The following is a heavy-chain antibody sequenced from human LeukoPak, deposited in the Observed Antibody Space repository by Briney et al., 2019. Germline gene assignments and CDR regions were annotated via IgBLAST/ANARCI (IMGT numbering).Heavy chain of an antibody. CDR1: GGTFSSYA. J-gene: IGHJ4*02. V-gene: IGHV1-69*04. Sequence: SVKVSCKASGGTFSSYAISWVRQAPGQGLEWMGRIIPILGIANYAQKFQGRVTITADKSTSTAYMELRSLRSDDTAVYYCARDYGDYPSYWGQGTLVTVSS. D-gene: IGHD4-17*01. CDR2: IIPILGIA. CDR3: ARDYGDYPSY.